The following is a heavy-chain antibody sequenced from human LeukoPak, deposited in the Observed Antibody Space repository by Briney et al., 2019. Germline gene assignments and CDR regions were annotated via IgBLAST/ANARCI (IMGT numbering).Heavy chain of an antibody. Sequence: SETLSLTCAVYGGSFSGYYWSWIRQPPGKGLEWIGEINHSGSTNYNPSLKSRVTISVDTSKNQFSLKLSSVAAADTAVYYCRLDSSGGRDYWGQGTLVTVSS. V-gene: IGHV4-34*01. CDR2: INHSGST. CDR3: RLDSSGGRDY. D-gene: IGHD6-19*01. J-gene: IGHJ4*02. CDR1: GGSFSGYY.